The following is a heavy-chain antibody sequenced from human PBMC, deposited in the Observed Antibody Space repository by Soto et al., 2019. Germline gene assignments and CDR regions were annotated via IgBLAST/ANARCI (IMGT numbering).Heavy chain of an antibody. CDR1: GFTFSSYA. D-gene: IGHD6-13*01. Sequence: PWGPLRLSCAASGFTFSSYAMHWVRQAPGKGLEWVAVISYDGSNKYYADSVKGRFTISRDNSKTTLYLQMNSLRAEDTAVYYCARDALPIAAAGNTQPQAKDYYYYGMDVWGQGTTVTVSS. CDR3: ARDALPIAAAGNTQPQAKDYYYYGMDV. V-gene: IGHV3-30-3*01. CDR2: ISYDGSNK. J-gene: IGHJ6*02.